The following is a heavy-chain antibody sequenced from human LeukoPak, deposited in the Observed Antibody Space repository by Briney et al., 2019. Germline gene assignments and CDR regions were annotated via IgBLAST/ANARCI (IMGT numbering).Heavy chain of an antibody. CDR1: GGSISSYY. V-gene: IGHV4-59*01. J-gene: IGHJ6*02. Sequence: SETLSLTCTVSGGSISSYYWSWIRQPPRKGLEWIGYIYYSGSTNYNPSLKSRVTISVDTSKNQFSLKLSSVTAADTAVYYCARGVLGMDVWGQGTTVTVSS. CDR2: IYYSGST. CDR3: ARGVLGMDV.